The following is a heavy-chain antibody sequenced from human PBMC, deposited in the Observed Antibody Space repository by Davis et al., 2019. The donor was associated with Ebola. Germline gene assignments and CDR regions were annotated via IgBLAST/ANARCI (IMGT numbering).Heavy chain of an antibody. J-gene: IGHJ6*02. V-gene: IGHV1-69*06. Sequence: SVKVSCKASGGTFSSYAISWVRQAPGQGLEWMGGIILLFGTANYAQKFQGRVTITADKSTSTAYMELSSLISEDTVVYYCARDSGGMDVWGQGTTVTVSS. CDR2: IILLFGTA. CDR1: GGTFSSYA. CDR3: ARDSGGMDV.